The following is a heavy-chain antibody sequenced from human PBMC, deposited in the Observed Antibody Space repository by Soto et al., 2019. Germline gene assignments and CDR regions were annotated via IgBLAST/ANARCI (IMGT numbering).Heavy chain of an antibody. CDR1: GFTFSSYW. D-gene: IGHD6-6*01. CDR3: ARHRSSAGFFYYYYMDV. V-gene: IGHV3-7*01. J-gene: IGHJ6*03. Sequence: GGSLRLSCAASGFTFSSYWMSWVRQAPGKGLEWVANIKQDGSEKYYVDSVKGRFTIARDNAKNSLYLQMNSLRAEDTAVYYCARHRSSAGFFYYYYMDVWGKGTTVTVSS. CDR2: IKQDGSEK.